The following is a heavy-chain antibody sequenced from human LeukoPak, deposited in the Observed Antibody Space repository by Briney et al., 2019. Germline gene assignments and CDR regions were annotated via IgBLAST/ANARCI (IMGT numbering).Heavy chain of an antibody. CDR1: GGSFSGYY. Sequence: TSETLSLTCAVYGGSFSGYYWSWLRQPPGKGLEWLGEINHSGSTNYNPSLKSRVTISVDTSKNQFSLKLTSVTAADTAVYYCARGRLDTAMVTHYYYYMDVWGKGTTVTVSS. D-gene: IGHD5-18*01. CDR2: INHSGST. CDR3: ARGRLDTAMVTHYYYYMDV. V-gene: IGHV4-34*01. J-gene: IGHJ6*03.